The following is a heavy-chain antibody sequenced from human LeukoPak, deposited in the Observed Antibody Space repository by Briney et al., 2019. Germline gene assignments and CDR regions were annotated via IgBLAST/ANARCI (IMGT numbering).Heavy chain of an antibody. CDR1: GFTFSSYG. CDR2: IRYDGSNK. J-gene: IGHJ4*02. CDR3: AKDGTPPYCTNGVCYEGTLDY. Sequence: GGSLRLSCAASGFTFSSYGMHWVRQAPGKGLEWVAFIRYDGSNKYYADSVKGRFTISRDNSKNTLYLQMNSLRAEDTAVYYCAKDGTPPYCTNGVCYEGTLDYWGQGTLVTVSS. V-gene: IGHV3-30*02. D-gene: IGHD2-8*01.